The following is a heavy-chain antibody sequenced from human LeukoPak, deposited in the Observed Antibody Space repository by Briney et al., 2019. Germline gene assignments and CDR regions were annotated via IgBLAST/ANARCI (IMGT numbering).Heavy chain of an antibody. CDR1: RFTFSSYA. V-gene: IGHV3-23*01. CDR3: AKNGVPVRI. D-gene: IGHD4-17*01. Sequence: GGSLRLSCAASRFTFSSYAMSWVRQAPGKGLERVSAISGSGGNIYYADSVKGRFTISRDNSKNTLYLQMNSLRAEDTAVYYCAKNGVPVRIWGQGTLVTVSS. J-gene: IGHJ4*02. CDR2: ISGSGGNI.